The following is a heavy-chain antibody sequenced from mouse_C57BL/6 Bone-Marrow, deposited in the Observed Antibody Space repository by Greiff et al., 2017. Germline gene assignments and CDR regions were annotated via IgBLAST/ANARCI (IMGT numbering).Heavy chain of an antibody. CDR2: IDPEKGDT. J-gene: IGHJ3*01. CDR1: GFNIKDDY. Sequence: VQLQQSGAELVRPGASVKLSCTASGFNIKDDYMHWVKQRPEQGLEWIGWIDPEKGDTEYASKFQGKATITADTSSNTAYLQLSSLTSEDTAVYYCTILYLVAYWGQGTLVTVSA. D-gene: IGHD1-1*01. V-gene: IGHV14-4*01. CDR3: TILYLVAY.